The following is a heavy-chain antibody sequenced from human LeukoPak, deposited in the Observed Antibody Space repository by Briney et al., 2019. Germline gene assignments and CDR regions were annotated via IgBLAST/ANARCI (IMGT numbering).Heavy chain of an antibody. D-gene: IGHD5-12*01. CDR1: GFTFSSYS. J-gene: IGHJ4*02. CDR3: ARAPYGGYAPNQN. CDR2: ISSSSSYI. V-gene: IGHV3-21*01. Sequence: GGSLRLSCAASGFTFSSYSMNWVRQAPGKGLEWVSSISSSSSYIYYADSVKGRFTISRDNAKNSLYLQMNSLRAEDTAVYYCARAPYGGYAPNQNWGQGTLVTVSS.